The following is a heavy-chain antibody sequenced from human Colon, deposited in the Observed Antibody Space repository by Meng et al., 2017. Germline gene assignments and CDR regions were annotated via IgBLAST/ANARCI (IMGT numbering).Heavy chain of an antibody. CDR3: ARGGVLWHSSN. V-gene: IGHV4-39*07. CDR1: GGSISSTTYY. Sequence: GSLRLSCTVSGGSISSTTYYWGWIRQPPGKGLEWIGAIYYSGTTYYKPSLKSRITISLDTSKNQFSLKLTSVTAADTAAYYCARGGVLWHSSNWGQGTLVTVSS. J-gene: IGHJ4*02. D-gene: IGHD3-10*01. CDR2: IYYSGTT.